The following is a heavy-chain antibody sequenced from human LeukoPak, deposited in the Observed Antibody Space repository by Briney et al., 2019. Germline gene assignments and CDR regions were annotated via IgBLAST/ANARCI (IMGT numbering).Heavy chain of an antibody. CDR1: GFTVSSNY. CDR3: ARWWPRGHFDY. D-gene: IGHD2-15*01. J-gene: IGHJ4*02. V-gene: IGHV3-53*01. CDR2: IYSGGNT. Sequence: PGGSLRLSCASSGFTVSSNYMSWVRHAPGKGLEWGSVIYSGGNTNYADSVKGRFAISRDNSKSTLFLQMNSLRAEDTAVYYCARWWPRGHFDYWGQGTLVTVSS.